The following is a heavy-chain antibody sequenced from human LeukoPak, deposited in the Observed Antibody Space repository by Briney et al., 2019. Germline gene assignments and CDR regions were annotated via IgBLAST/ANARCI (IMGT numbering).Heavy chain of an antibody. Sequence: SETLSLTCTVSGGSISSGDYYWSWIRQPPGKGLEWIGYIYYSGSTYYNPSLKSRVTISVDTSKNQFSLKLSSVTAADTAVYYCARVLSGSYDMGDDAFDIWGQGTMVTVSS. V-gene: IGHV4-30-4*08. CDR1: GGSISSGDYY. CDR3: ARVLSGSYDMGDDAFDI. CDR2: IYYSGST. D-gene: IGHD1-26*01. J-gene: IGHJ3*02.